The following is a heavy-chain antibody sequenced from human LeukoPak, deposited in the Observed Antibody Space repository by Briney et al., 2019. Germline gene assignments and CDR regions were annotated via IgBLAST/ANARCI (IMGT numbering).Heavy chain of an antibody. Sequence: GGSLRLSCAASGVTVSSNYMSWVRQAPGRGLEWVSVIYSGGSTYYADSVKSRFTISRDNSKNTLYLQMNSLRAEDTAVYYCARDRVYYYDSSDYYPDAFDIRGQGTMVTVSS. CDR2: IYSGGST. CDR3: ARDRVYYYDSSDYYPDAFDI. V-gene: IGHV3-66*01. J-gene: IGHJ3*02. CDR1: GVTVSSNY. D-gene: IGHD3-22*01.